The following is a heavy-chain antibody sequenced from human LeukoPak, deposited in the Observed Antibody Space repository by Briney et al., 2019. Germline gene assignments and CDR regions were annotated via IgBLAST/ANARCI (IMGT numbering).Heavy chain of an antibody. CDR3: ARDNSVEDTAWWFDP. Sequence: ASVKVSCKASVYTFTGYYMHWVRQAPAQGLEWMGIINPSGGSTSYAQKFQGRVTMTRDMSTSTDYMELSSLRSEDTAVYYCARDNSVEDTAWWFDPWGQGTLVTVSS. J-gene: IGHJ5*02. V-gene: IGHV1-46*01. CDR1: VYTFTGYY. D-gene: IGHD4-23*01. CDR2: INPSGGST.